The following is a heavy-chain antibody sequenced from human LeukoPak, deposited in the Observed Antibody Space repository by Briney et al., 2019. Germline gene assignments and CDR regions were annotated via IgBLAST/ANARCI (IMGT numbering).Heavy chain of an antibody. J-gene: IGHJ5*02. V-gene: IGHV4-39*01. Sequence: SETLSLTCTVSGDSISSTSYYWSWIPQPPGKGLEWIGTHNYSGSTYYTPSLQSRVTISVDTSKNEFSLKLTSVTAADTAVYYCARGSGTYYYDSGGYLNWFDPWGQGILVTVSS. CDR3: ARGSGTYYYDSGGYLNWFDP. CDR2: HNYSGST. D-gene: IGHD3-22*01. CDR1: GDSISSTSYY.